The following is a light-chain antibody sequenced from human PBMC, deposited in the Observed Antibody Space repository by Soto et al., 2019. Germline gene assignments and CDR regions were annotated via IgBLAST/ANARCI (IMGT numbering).Light chain of an antibody. V-gene: IGKV1-5*01. CDR2: DAS. CDR1: QTISSW. CDR3: QQYDNLPPLIT. Sequence: DIQMTQSPSTLSGSVGDRVTITCRASQTISSWLAWYQQKPGKAPKLLIYDASSLESGVPSRFSGSGSGTEFTLTISSLQPDDFATYYCQQYDNLPPLITFGQGTRLEIK. J-gene: IGKJ5*01.